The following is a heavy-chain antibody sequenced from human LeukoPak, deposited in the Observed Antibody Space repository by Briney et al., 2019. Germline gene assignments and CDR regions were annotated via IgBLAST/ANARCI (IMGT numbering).Heavy chain of an antibody. V-gene: IGHV4-39*01. CDR1: GGSISSSSYY. CDR2: IYYSGST. Sequence: PSETLSLTCTVSGGSISSSSYYWGWIRQPPGKGLEWIGSIYYSGSTYYNPSLKSRVTLSVDTSTNQFSLKLSSVTAADTAVYDCASRHSKQQPYYYYMDIWGKGTTVTVSS. CDR3: ASRHSKQQPYYYYMDI. D-gene: IGHD6-13*01. J-gene: IGHJ6*03.